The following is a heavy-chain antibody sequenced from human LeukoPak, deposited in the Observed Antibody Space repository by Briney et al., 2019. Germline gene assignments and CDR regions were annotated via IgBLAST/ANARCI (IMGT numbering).Heavy chain of an antibody. CDR1: GYTFTVYY. J-gene: IGHJ4*02. CDR3: ARDPADYVWGSYMDY. Sequence: ASVRVSCKASGYTFTVYYMHWVPQAPGQGLEWMGWINPNSGGTNYAQKFQGRVTMTRDTSISPAYMELSRLRSDDTAVYYCARDPADYVWGSYMDYWGQGTLVTVSS. V-gene: IGHV1-2*02. CDR2: INPNSGGT. D-gene: IGHD3-16*01.